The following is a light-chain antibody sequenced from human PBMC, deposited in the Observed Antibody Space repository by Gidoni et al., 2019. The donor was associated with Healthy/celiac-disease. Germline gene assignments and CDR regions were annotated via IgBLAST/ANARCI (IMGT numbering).Light chain of an antibody. CDR2: DGS. CDR3: QVWDSSSDHVV. J-gene: IGLJ2*01. Sequence: SYVLTQPPSVSVAQGKTARITCGGNNIGSKSVHWDQQKPGKAPVLVVYDGSDRPSGIPERFSGSNSGNTATLTISRVEAVDEADYYCQVWDSSSDHVVFGGGTKLTVL. V-gene: IGLV3-21*03. CDR1: NIGSKS.